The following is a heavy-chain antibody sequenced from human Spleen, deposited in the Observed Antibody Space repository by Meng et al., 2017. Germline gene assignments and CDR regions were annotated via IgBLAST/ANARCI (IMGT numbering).Heavy chain of an antibody. CDR3: ARGRYYYDSSGFDY. Sequence: QVQLQESGPGLVRPSETLSLPCTVAGGSVSSGSYYWSWIRQPPGKGLEWIGYIYYSGSTNYNPSLKSRVTISVDTSKNQFSLKLSSVTAADTAVYYCARGRYYYDSSGFDYWGQGTLVTVSS. CDR1: GGSVSSGSYY. CDR2: IYYSGST. V-gene: IGHV4-61*01. J-gene: IGHJ4*02. D-gene: IGHD3-22*01.